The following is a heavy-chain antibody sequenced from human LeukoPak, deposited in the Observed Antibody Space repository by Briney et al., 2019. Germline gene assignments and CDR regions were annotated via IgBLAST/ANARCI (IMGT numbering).Heavy chain of an antibody. Sequence: GGSLRLSCAASGFTFSSYAMPWVRQAPGKGLEYVSAISSNGGSTYYANSVKGRFTISRDNSKNTLYLQMGSLRAEDMAVYYCARDRRCLYCGGDVDYWGQGTLVTVSS. CDR1: GFTFSSYA. CDR3: ARDRRCLYCGGDVDY. V-gene: IGHV3-64*01. J-gene: IGHJ4*02. D-gene: IGHD2-21*02. CDR2: ISSNGGST.